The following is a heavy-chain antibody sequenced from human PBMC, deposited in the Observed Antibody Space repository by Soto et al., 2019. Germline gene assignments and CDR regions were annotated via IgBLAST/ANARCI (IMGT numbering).Heavy chain of an antibody. V-gene: IGHV4-39*01. CDR1: GRTFNSNADD. D-gene: IGHD1-26*01. Sequence: SETLSLTCTVSGRTFNSNADDWYLAWIRQPPGRXLGWXXXIXNXAXPXXXXPVMVRVIISAYKSKKQLSMSLIYATHADTAVYYCVKRSLLMAPTWCQGIQVTASS. CDR3: VKRSLLMAPT. J-gene: IGHJ4*02. CDR2: IXNXAXP.